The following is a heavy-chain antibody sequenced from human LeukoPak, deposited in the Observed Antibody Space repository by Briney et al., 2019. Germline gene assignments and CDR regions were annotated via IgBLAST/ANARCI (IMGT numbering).Heavy chain of an antibody. CDR1: GFTFSSYW. CDR3: TRGGFYYDSSGYFPHFFDS. D-gene: IGHD3-22*01. V-gene: IGHV3-74*01. J-gene: IGHJ4*02. Sequence: GGSLRLSCAASGFTFSSYWMHWVRQGPGKGLVWVAHINDDGTTSGYAEFAEGRFTISRDNAKNTLYLQISSLRAEDTALYYCTRGGFYYDSSGYFPHFFDSWGQGTLVTVSS. CDR2: INDDGTTS.